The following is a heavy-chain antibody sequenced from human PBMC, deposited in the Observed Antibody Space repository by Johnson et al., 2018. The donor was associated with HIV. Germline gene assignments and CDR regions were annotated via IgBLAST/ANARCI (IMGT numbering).Heavy chain of an antibody. CDR1: GFTVSSNY. V-gene: IGHV3-9*01. CDR2: ISWNSDNI. Sequence: VQLVESGGGLVKPGGSLRLSCAASGFTVSSNYMSWVRQAPGKGLEWVSGISWNSDNIAYADSVRGRFTIARDNAKNSLHLQMNSLRAEDTAFYYCAKARVRYSSDVDALDIWGQGTMVTVSS. CDR3: AKARVRYSSDVDALDI. D-gene: IGHD6-19*01. J-gene: IGHJ3*02.